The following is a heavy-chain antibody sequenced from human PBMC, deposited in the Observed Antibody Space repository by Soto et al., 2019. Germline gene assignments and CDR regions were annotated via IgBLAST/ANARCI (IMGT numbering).Heavy chain of an antibody. CDR1: GFTFSTYC. CDR3: VRGTTAWRGMDY. Sequence: PGGSLGLSCAASGFTFSTYCMHWVRHTPGTGLVWVSRTCRYGRELYYADSVKGRFTISRDDAKNTLYLQMDSLRVEDTGIYYCVRGTTAWRGMDYWGQGALVTVSS. J-gene: IGHJ4*02. V-gene: IGHV3-74*01. D-gene: IGHD1-1*01. CDR2: TCRYGREL.